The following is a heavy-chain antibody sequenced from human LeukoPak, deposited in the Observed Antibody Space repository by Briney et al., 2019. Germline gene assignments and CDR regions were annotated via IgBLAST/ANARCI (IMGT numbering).Heavy chain of an antibody. CDR3: ARTNLAVGGAFDI. V-gene: IGHV3-30-3*01. Sequence: GGSLRLSCAASGFTFSTYAIHWVRQAPGKGLEWVAVISYNGGKIFYADSVKGRFTISRDNSKNTLYLQMNSLRAEDTAVYYCARTNLAVGGAFDIWGQGTMVTVSS. CDR2: ISYNGGKI. J-gene: IGHJ3*02. CDR1: GFTFSTYA. D-gene: IGHD6-19*01.